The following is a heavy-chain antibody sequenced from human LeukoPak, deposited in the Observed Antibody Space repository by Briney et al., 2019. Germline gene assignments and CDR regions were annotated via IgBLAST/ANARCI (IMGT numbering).Heavy chain of an antibody. D-gene: IGHD1-26*01. CDR3: AKGWDYFDY. CDR2: ISGSGGGT. J-gene: IGHJ4*02. V-gene: IGHV3-23*01. Sequence: PGRSLRLFCAASGFTFSSFGMHWVRQAPGKGLEWVSTISGSGGGTYYADSVKGRFTISRDTSKNTLYLQMNSLRAEDTAVYYCAKGWDYFDYWGQGTLVTVSS. CDR1: GFTFSSFG.